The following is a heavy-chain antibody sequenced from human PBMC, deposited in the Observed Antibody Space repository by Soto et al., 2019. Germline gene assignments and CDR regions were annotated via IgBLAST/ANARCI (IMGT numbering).Heavy chain of an antibody. CDR2: ISSSGSTA. CDR3: TRAAWFPYLSFY. D-gene: IGHD3-10*01. CDR1: GFTFSRFE. Sequence: GGSLRLSCAASGFTFSRFELHWVRQAPGKGLEWIPYISSSGSTAYYASSVEGRFTISRDNANNSVYLQMDSLRAEDTALYYCTRAAWFPYLSFYWGHGALVTVSS. V-gene: IGHV3-48*03. J-gene: IGHJ4*01.